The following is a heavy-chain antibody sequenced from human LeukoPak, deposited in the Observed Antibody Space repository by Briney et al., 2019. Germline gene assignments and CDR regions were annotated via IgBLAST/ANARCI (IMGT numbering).Heavy chain of an antibody. Sequence: GRSLRLSCAASGFTFSNAWMSWVRQAPGKGLEWVGRIKSKTDGGTTDYAAPVKGRFTISRDDSKNTLYLQMNSLKTGDTAVYYCTTEYDFWSGYQDWGQGTLVTVSS. CDR2: IKSKTDGGTT. V-gene: IGHV3-15*01. D-gene: IGHD3-3*01. CDR1: GFTFSNAW. J-gene: IGHJ4*02. CDR3: TTEYDFWSGYQD.